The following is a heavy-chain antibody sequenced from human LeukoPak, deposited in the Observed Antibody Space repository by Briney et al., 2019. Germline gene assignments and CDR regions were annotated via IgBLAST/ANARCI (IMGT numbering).Heavy chain of an antibody. Sequence: PSETLSLTCTVSGDSISSYYWSWIRQPPGKGLEWIGYIYNSETTNYNPSLKSRVTISVDTSKKQFSLRLSSVTAADTAVYYCARHGGSYTFDLWGQGVLVTVSS. V-gene: IGHV4-59*01. CDR2: IYNSETT. CDR3: ARHGGSYTFDL. CDR1: GDSISSYY. J-gene: IGHJ4*02. D-gene: IGHD1-26*01.